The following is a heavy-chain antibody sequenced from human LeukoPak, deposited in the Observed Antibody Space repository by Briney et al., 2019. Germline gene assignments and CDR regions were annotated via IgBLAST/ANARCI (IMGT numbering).Heavy chain of an antibody. V-gene: IGHV3-74*01. J-gene: IGHJ6*02. CDR2: INSDGSST. CDR1: GFTFSSYW. D-gene: IGHD6-13*01. CDR3: ARVRIAAAGPIYYYYGMDV. Sequence: GGSLRLSCAASGFTFSSYWMHWVRHAPGKGLVWVSRINSDGSSTSYADSVKGRFTISRDNAKNTLYLQMNSLRAEDTAVYYCARVRIAAAGPIYYYYGMDVWGQGTAVTVSS.